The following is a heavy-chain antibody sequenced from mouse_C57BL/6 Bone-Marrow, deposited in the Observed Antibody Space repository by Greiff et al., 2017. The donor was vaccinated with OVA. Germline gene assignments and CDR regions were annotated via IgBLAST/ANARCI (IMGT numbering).Heavy chain of an antibody. CDR2: IYPGDGDT. CDR1: GYAFSSYW. CDR3: ARRGGNPYYFDY. V-gene: IGHV1-80*01. Sequence: QVQLKQSGAELVKPGASVKISCKASGYAFSSYWMNWVKQRPGKGLEWIGQIYPGDGDTNYNGKFKGKATLTADKSSSTAYMQLSSLTSEDSAVYFCARRGGNPYYFDYWGQGTTLTVSS. J-gene: IGHJ2*01. D-gene: IGHD2-1*01.